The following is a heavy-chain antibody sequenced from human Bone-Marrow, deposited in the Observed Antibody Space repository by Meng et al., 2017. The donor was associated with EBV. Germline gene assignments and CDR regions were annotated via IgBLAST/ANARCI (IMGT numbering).Heavy chain of an antibody. D-gene: IGHD3-10*01. V-gene: IGHV3-30-3*01. CDR1: GFTSSSYA. Sequence: QVQLVESGGGVVQPGRSLRLSCAASGFTSSSYAMHWVRQAPGKGLEWVAVISYDGSNKYYADSVKGRFTISRDNSKNTLYLQMNSLRAEDTAVYYCARGGYYYGSGSYYNDYYWYFDLWGRGTLVTVSS. CDR2: ISYDGSNK. CDR3: ARGGYYYGSGSYYNDYYWYFDL. J-gene: IGHJ2*01.